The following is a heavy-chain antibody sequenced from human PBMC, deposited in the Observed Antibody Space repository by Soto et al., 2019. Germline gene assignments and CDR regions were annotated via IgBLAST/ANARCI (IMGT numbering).Heavy chain of an antibody. Sequence: ALRLSGADFGFSFISYSMNWVRQAPGKGLEWVSSISSTTNYIYYGDSMKGRFTISRDNAKNSLYLEMNSLRAEDTAVYYCARESEDLTSNFDYWGQGTLVTVSS. CDR3: ARESEDLTSNFDY. J-gene: IGHJ4*02. CDR1: GFSFISYS. V-gene: IGHV3-21*06. CDR2: ISSTTNYI.